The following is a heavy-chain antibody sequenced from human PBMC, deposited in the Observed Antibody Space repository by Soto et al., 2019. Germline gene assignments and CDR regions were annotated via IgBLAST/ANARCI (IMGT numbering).Heavy chain of an antibody. D-gene: IGHD4-4*01. CDR3: ARTQYQTPHYFDY. CDR2: ISYDGSNK. Sequence: QVQLVESGGGVVQPGRSLRLSCAASGFTFSSYAMHWVRQAPGKGLEWVAVISYDGSNKYYADSVKGRFTISRDNSKNTLYLQMNSLRAEDTAVYYCARTQYQTPHYFDYWGQGTLVTVSS. V-gene: IGHV3-30-3*01. CDR1: GFTFSSYA. J-gene: IGHJ4*02.